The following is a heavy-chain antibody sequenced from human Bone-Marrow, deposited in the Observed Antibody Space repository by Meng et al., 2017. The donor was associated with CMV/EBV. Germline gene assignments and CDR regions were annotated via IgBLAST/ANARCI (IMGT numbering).Heavy chain of an antibody. D-gene: IGHD1-14*01. V-gene: IGHV3-49*04. CDR3: TREVGNLRTDYYYYYGMDV. Sequence: GGSLRLSCAASGFTFSSYSMNWVRQAPGKGLEWVGFIRSKAYGGTTEYAASVKGRFTISRDDSKSIAYLQMNSLKTEDTAVYYCTREVGNLRTDYYYYYGMDVWGQGTTVTVSS. J-gene: IGHJ6*02. CDR1: GFTFSSYS. CDR2: IRSKAYGGTT.